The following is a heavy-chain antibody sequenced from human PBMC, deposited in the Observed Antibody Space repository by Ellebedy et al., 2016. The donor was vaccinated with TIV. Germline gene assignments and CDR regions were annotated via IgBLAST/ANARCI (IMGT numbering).Heavy chain of an antibody. V-gene: IGHV1-69*10. CDR1: GGTFGNYA. Sequence: SVKVSCKASGGTFGNYAISWVRQAPGQGLEWMGGIIPAVGMANYAQKFQGRLTITADLSSSTAYMELSSLRPDDTAVYYCAKEVFGDHPNFYSYGLDVWGHGTTVTVSS. CDR2: IIPAVGMA. D-gene: IGHD4-17*01. CDR3: AKEVFGDHPNFYSYGLDV. J-gene: IGHJ6*02.